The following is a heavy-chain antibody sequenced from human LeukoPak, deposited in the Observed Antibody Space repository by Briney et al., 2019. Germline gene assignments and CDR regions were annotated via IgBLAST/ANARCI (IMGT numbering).Heavy chain of an antibody. CDR1: GGTFSSYA. J-gene: IGHJ3*02. CDR2: IIPIFDTA. V-gene: IGHV1-69*13. CDR3: ARDKAVVVTSYDAFDI. Sequence: TSVKVSCKASGGTFSSYAISWVRQAPGQGLEWMGGIIPIFDTANYAQKFQGRATITADESTSTAYMELSSLRSEDTAVYYCARDKAVVVTSYDAFDIWGQGTMVTVSS. D-gene: IGHD2-15*01.